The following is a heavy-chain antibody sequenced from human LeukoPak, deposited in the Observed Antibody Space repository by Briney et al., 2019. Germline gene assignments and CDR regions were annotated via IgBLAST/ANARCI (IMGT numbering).Heavy chain of an antibody. CDR1: GFIASSNY. CDR3: ATGGRSGVALEQ. D-gene: IGHD1/OR15-1a*01. Sequence: GGSLRLSCVVSGFIASSNYMSWVRQAPGKGLEWISLIYSGGTTYYADSVMGRFTISRDNSKTTLLLQMNSLKAEDTAVYYCATGGRSGVALEQWGQGTLVTVSS. J-gene: IGHJ4*02. V-gene: IGHV3-53*01. CDR2: IYSGGTT.